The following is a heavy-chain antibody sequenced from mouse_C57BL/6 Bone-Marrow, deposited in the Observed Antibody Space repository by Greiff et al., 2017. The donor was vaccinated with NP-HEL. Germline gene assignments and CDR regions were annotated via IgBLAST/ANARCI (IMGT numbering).Heavy chain of an antibody. Sequence: VQLQQPGAELVKPGASVKLSCKASGYTFTSYWMHWVKQRPGQGLEWIGMIHPNSGSTNYNEKFKSKATLTVDKSSSTAYMQLSSLTSEDSAVYYCARVITTVVAPFDVWGTGTTVTVSS. D-gene: IGHD1-1*01. CDR1: GYTFTSYW. CDR2: IHPNSGST. J-gene: IGHJ1*03. V-gene: IGHV1-64*01. CDR3: ARVITTVVAPFDV.